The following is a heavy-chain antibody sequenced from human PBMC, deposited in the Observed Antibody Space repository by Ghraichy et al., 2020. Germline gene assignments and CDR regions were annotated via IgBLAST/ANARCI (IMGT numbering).Heavy chain of an antibody. CDR1: GGSFSGYY. CDR2: INHSGST. J-gene: IGHJ4*02. V-gene: IGHV4-34*01. Sequence: SETLSLTCAVYGGSFSGYYWSWIRQPPGKGLEWIGEINHSGSTNYNPSLKSRVTISVDTSKNQFSLKLSSVTAADTAVYYCARGRVHDILTGYYTFDYWGQGTLVTVSS. CDR3: ARGRVHDILTGYYTFDY. D-gene: IGHD3-9*01.